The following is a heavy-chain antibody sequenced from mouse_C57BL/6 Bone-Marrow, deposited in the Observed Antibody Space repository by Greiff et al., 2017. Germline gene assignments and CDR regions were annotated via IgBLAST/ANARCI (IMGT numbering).Heavy chain of an antibody. Sequence: EVQLVESGGDLVKPGGSLKLSCAASGFTFSSYGMSWVRQTPDKRLEWVATISSGGSYTYYPDSVKGRFTISRDNAKNTLYLQMSSLKSEDTAMYYCARHYYGSSPAWFAYWGQGTLVTVSA. V-gene: IGHV5-6*01. J-gene: IGHJ3*01. CDR1: GFTFSSYG. CDR3: ARHYYGSSPAWFAY. D-gene: IGHD1-1*01. CDR2: ISSGGSYT.